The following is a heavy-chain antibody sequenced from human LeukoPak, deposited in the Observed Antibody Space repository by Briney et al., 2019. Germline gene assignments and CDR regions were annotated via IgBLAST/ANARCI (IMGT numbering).Heavy chain of an antibody. V-gene: IGHV3-48*03. Sequence: GGSLRLSCAASGFTFSSYEMNWVRQAPGKGLEWVSYISSSGSTKYYADSVKGRFTISRDNAKNSLYLQMNSLRAEDTAVYYCARVITVYYYYGMDVWGQGTTVTVSS. CDR3: ARVITVYYYYGMDV. CDR1: GFTFSSYE. J-gene: IGHJ6*02. CDR2: ISSSGSTK. D-gene: IGHD3-22*01.